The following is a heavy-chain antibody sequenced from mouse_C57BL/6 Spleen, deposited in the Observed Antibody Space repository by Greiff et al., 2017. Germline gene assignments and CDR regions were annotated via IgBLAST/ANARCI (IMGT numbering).Heavy chain of an antibody. CDR1: GYTFTSYT. V-gene: IGHV1-4*01. D-gene: IGHD2-1*01. J-gene: IGHJ2*01. CDR2: INPSSGYT. CDR3: ARSYYGNSYFDY. Sequence: VQLQQSGAELARPGASVKMSCKASGYTFTSYTMHWVKQRPGQGLEWIGYINPSSGYTKYNQKFKDKATLTADKSSSTAYMQLSSLTSEDSAVYYCARSYYGNSYFDYWGQGTTLTVSS.